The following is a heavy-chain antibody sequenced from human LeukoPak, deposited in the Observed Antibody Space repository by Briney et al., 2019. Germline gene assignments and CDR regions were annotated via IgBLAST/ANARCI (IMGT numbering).Heavy chain of an antibody. CDR2: INAGNGNT. J-gene: IGHJ4*02. CDR1: GYTFTSYA. CDR3: ARGLYSSGWYPDY. D-gene: IGHD6-19*01. V-gene: IGHV1-3*01. Sequence: ASVKVSCKASGYTFTSYAMHWVRQAPGQRLEWMGWINAGNGNTKYSQKFQGRVTITRDTSASTAYMELSSLRSEDTAVYYRARGLYSSGWYPDYWGQGTLVTVSS.